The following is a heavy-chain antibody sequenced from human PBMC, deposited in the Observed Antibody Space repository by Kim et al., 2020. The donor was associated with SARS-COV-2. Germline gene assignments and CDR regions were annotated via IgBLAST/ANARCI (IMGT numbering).Heavy chain of an antibody. CDR2: INPSGGST. Sequence: ASVKVSCKASGYTFTSYYMHWVRQAPGQGLEWMGIINPSGGSTSYAQKFQGRVTMTRDTSTSTVYMELSSLRSEDTAVYYCARDAVPYYYGSGSSYYFDYWGQGTLVTVSS. V-gene: IGHV1-46*01. J-gene: IGHJ4*02. CDR1: GYTFTSYY. CDR3: ARDAVPYYYGSGSSYYFDY. D-gene: IGHD3-10*01.